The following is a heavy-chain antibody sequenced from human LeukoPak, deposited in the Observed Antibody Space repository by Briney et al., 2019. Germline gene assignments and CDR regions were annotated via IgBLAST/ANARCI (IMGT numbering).Heavy chain of an antibody. Sequence: ASVKVSCKASGYTFTSYYMHWVRQATGQGLEWMGWMNPNSGNTGYAQKFQGRVTITRNTSISTAYMELSSLRSEDTAVYYCARGDTAMVNPFDYWGQGTLVTVSS. CDR1: GYTFTSYY. CDR3: ARGDTAMVNPFDY. CDR2: MNPNSGNT. V-gene: IGHV1-8*03. D-gene: IGHD5-18*01. J-gene: IGHJ4*02.